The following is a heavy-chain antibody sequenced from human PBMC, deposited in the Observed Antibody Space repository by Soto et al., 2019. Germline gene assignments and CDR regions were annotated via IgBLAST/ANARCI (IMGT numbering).Heavy chain of an antibody. D-gene: IGHD6-19*01. CDR3: ARSALAGTRFDY. J-gene: IGHJ4*02. V-gene: IGHV4-4*02. CDR2: IYHSGST. Sequence: SETLSLTCAVSGGSISSSNWWSWVRQPPGKGLEWIGEIYHSGSTNYNPSLKTRVTISVDKSKNQFSLKLNSVTAADTTVYYCARSALAGTRFDYWGQGTRVTVS. CDR1: GGSISSSNW.